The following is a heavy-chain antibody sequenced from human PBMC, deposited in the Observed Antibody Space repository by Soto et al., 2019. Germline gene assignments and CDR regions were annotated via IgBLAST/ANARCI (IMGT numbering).Heavy chain of an antibody. D-gene: IGHD3-10*01. V-gene: IGHV3-74*01. Sequence: GGSLRLSCAASGFTFSSYWMHWVRQAPGKGLVWVSRINSGGSSTSYADSVKGRFTISRDNSKNTLYLQMNSLRAEDTAVYYCARQYGSGSYYYYYYYMDVWGKGTTVTVSS. CDR2: INSGGSST. CDR3: ARQYGSGSYYYYYYYMDV. CDR1: GFTFSSYW. J-gene: IGHJ6*03.